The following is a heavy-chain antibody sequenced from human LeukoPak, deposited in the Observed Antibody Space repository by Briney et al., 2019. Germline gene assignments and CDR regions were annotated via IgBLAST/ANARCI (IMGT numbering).Heavy chain of an antibody. V-gene: IGHV1-8*01. CDR1: GYTFTSYD. CDR3: ARSPRPLYSSSWYGGFDY. J-gene: IGHJ4*02. CDR2: MNPNSGNT. D-gene: IGHD6-13*01. Sequence: ASVKVSCKASGYTFTSYDINRVRQATGQGLEWMGWMNPNSGNTGYAQKFQGRVTMTRNTSISTAYMELSSLRSDDTAVYYCARSPRPLYSSSWYGGFDYWGQGTLVTVSS.